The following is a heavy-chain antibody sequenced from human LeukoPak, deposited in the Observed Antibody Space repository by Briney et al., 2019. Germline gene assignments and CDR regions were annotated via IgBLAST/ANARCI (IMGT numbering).Heavy chain of an antibody. CDR1: GFTFISYT. Sequence: GGSLRLSCAVSGFTFISYTMHWVRQAPGKGLEWVALTSSDGNKYFADSVQGRITISRDNSRNTVYLQLASLRPDDTAVYYCARERGIRALYFDTWGQGTLVTVSS. D-gene: IGHD3-16*01. V-gene: IGHV3-30*04. CDR3: ARERGIRALYFDT. CDR2: TSSDGNK. J-gene: IGHJ4*02.